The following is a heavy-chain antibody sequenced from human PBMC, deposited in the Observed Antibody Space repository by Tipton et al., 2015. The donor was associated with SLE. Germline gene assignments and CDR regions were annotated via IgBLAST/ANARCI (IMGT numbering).Heavy chain of an antibody. CDR2: IYGGGST. D-gene: IGHD1-26*01. CDR3: ARVDVSGSSSGGHYFDF. J-gene: IGHJ4*02. CDR1: GGPISTTTYY. Sequence: LSLTCTVSGGPISTTTYYWGWIRQPAGKGLEWVSVIYGGGSTFYADSVKGRFTISRDNSKNTLYLQMNSLRTEDTAVYYCARVDVSGSSSGGHYFDFWGLGTLVTVSS. V-gene: IGHV3-53*05.